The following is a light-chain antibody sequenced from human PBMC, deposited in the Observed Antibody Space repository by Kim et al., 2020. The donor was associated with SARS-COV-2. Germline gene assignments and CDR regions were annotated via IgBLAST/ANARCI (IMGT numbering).Light chain of an antibody. CDR2: SAS. CDR1: QTVCSTC. J-gene: IGKJ2*01. CDR3: QQYGTSPPYT. Sequence: SPGERATLSCRASQTVCSTCLAWYQQKPGQAPRLLFYSASTRATGIPDRFSGGGSGTDFTLTISRLEPEDFAVYYCQQYGTSPPYTFGQGTKLEI. V-gene: IGKV3-20*01.